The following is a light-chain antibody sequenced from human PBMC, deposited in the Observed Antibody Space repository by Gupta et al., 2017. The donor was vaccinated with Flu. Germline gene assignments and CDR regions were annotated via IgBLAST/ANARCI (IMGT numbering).Light chain of an antibody. CDR1: QSVSSN. CDR3: QQHYNWPPHT. J-gene: IGKJ5*01. V-gene: IGKV3-15*01. CDR2: VAS. Sequence: EIVMTQSPATLSVSPGERATLSCRASQSVSSNVAWYQQKPGQAPRLLIYVASTRDTGIPARFTGGGCAKEFTLTITSRQYDDFAVYFCQQHYNWPPHTFGQGTRLEIK.